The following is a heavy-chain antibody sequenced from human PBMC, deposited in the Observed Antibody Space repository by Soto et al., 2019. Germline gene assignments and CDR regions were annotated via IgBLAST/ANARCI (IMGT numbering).Heavy chain of an antibody. CDR3: ARSSFDY. CDR1: GGSFSSYY. CDR2: IYYTGSI. Sequence: KPSETLSLTCTVSGGSFSSYYWSWIRQPPGKGLEWIGYIYYTGSIIYNPSLKSRVTMSVDMSMKQFSLKLNSVTAADTAMYYCARSSFDYWGQGTLVTVSS. J-gene: IGHJ4*02. V-gene: IGHV4-59*01.